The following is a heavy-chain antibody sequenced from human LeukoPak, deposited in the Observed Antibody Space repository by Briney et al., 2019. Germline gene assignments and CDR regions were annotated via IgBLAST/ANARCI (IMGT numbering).Heavy chain of an antibody. CDR3: AREGGVIVIRLDY. V-gene: IGHV3-30*03. Sequence: PGGSLRLSCSASGFTFSSYGMHWVRQAPGKGLEWVAVISYDGSNKYYADSVKGRFTISRDNSKNTLYLQMNSLRAEDTAVYYCAREGGVIVIRLDYWGQGTLVTVSS. CDR2: ISYDGSNK. CDR1: GFTFSSYG. J-gene: IGHJ4*02. D-gene: IGHD3-16*02.